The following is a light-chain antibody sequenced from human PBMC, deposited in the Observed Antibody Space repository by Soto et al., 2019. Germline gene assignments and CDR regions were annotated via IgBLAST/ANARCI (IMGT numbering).Light chain of an antibody. Sequence: DIQMTQSPSSLSASVGDRVTITCRASQSISSYLNWYQQKPGKAPKLLIYAASSLQSGVPSRFSGSGSETDFTLTIISLQPEDFATYYCQQRYSTPYTFGQGTKMEIK. V-gene: IGKV1-39*01. CDR1: QSISSY. CDR2: AAS. J-gene: IGKJ2*01. CDR3: QQRYSTPYT.